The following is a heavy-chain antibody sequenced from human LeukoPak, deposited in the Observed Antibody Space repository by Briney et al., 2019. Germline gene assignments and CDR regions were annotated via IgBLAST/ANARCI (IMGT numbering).Heavy chain of an antibody. Sequence: SETLSLTCAVSGYSISSGYYWGWIRQPPGKGPEWIGSIYHSGSTYYNPSLKSRVTISVDTSKNQFSLKLSSVTAADTAVYYCARTDMTTVVTPWYFDLWGRGTLVTVSS. CDR3: ARTDMTTVVTPWYFDL. CDR1: GYSISSGYY. D-gene: IGHD4-23*01. CDR2: IYHSGST. J-gene: IGHJ2*01. V-gene: IGHV4-38-2*01.